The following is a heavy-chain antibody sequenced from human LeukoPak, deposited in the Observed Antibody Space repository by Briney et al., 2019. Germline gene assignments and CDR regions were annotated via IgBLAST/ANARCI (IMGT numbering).Heavy chain of an antibody. CDR3: ARENDFWSGYYMGYYYGMDV. V-gene: IGHV3-30-3*01. Sequence: PGGSLRLSCAASGFTFSSYAMHWVRQAPGKGLEWVAVISYDGSNKYYADSVKGRFTISRDNPKNTLYLQMNSLRAEDTAVYYCARENDFWSGYYMGYYYGMDVWGQGTTVTVSS. J-gene: IGHJ6*01. CDR1: GFTFSSYA. CDR2: ISYDGSNK. D-gene: IGHD3-3*01.